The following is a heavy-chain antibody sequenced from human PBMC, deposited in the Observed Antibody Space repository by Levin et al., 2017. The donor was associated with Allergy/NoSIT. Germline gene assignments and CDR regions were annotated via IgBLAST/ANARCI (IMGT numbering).Heavy chain of an antibody. CDR3: TRGGGGLDY. CDR2: ISPDGGST. CDR1: GFTFGSYW. Sequence: GESLKISCAASGFTFGSYWMEWVRQAPGKGLVWVSRISPDGGSTSYPDSMKGRFTISRDNARNTLYLQMNSLTVEDTAVYYCTRGGGGLDYWGQGTLVTVSS. J-gene: IGHJ4*02. V-gene: IGHV3-74*01. D-gene: IGHD3-10*01.